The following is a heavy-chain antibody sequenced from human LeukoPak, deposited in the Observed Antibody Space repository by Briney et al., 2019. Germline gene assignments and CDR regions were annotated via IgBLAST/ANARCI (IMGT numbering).Heavy chain of an antibody. D-gene: IGHD2-15*01. CDR3: ARGTGYCSGGSCPSPADY. CDR1: GGSFSGYY. J-gene: IGHJ4*02. Sequence: SETLSLTCAVYGGSFSGYYWSWIRQPPGKGLEWIGEINHSGSTNYNPSLKSRVTISVDTSKNQFSLKLSSVSAADTAVYYCARGTGYCSGGSCPSPADYWGQGTLVNVSS. CDR2: INHSGST. V-gene: IGHV4-34*01.